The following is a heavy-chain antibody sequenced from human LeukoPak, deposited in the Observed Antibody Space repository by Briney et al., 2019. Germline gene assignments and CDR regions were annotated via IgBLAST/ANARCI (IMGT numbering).Heavy chain of an antibody. V-gene: IGHV3-23*01. Sequence: GGSLRLSCAASGFTFSTFGMSWVRQATGKGLEWISRISADSGTIHYVDSVKGRCTISRDNSKNTLYLQMNSLRVEDTAVYYCAKRQTLGWFDYWGQGTLVTVSS. CDR3: AKRQTLGWFDY. J-gene: IGHJ4*02. CDR1: GFTFSTFG. CDR2: ISADSGTI.